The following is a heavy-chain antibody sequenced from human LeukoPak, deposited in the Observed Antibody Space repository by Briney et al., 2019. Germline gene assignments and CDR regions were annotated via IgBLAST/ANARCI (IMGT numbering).Heavy chain of an antibody. Sequence: GASLKISCKGSGYSFTGYWIGWVRQMPGKGLEWMGIIYPGDSDTRYSPSFQGQVTISADKSISTAYLQWSSLKASDTAMYYCARLDSSGYYYYGMDVWGQGTTVTASS. V-gene: IGHV5-51*01. CDR2: IYPGDSDT. D-gene: IGHD3-22*01. J-gene: IGHJ6*02. CDR1: GYSFTGYW. CDR3: ARLDSSGYYYYGMDV.